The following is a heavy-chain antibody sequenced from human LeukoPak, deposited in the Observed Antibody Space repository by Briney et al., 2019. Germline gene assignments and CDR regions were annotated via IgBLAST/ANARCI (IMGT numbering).Heavy chain of an antibody. CDR2: IYYSGST. Sequence: SQTLSLTCAVSGGSISSGGYSWSWIRQPPGKGLEWIGYIYYSGSTYYNPSLKSRVTISVDTSKNQFSLKLSSVTAADTALYFCARDDTYFYDSSGHGFDFWGPGTLVTVSS. D-gene: IGHD3-22*01. CDR1: GGSISSGGYS. V-gene: IGHV4-30-4*07. J-gene: IGHJ4*02. CDR3: ARDDTYFYDSSGHGFDF.